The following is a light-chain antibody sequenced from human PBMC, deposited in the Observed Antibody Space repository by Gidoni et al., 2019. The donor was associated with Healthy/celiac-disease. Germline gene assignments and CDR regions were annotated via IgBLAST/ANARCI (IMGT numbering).Light chain of an antibody. CDR2: GAS. J-gene: IGKJ4*01. CDR3: QQYNNWPPLT. V-gene: IGKV3-15*01. Sequence: EIVMPQSPATLSVSPGERATLSCRASQSVSSNLAWYQQTPGQAPRLLIYGASTRATGIPARFNGSGSGTEFTLTISSLQSEDFAVYYCQQYNNWPPLTFXGXTKVEIK. CDR1: QSVSSN.